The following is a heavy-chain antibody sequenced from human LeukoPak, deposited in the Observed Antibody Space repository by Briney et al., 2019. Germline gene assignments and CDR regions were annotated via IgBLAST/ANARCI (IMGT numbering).Heavy chain of an antibody. CDR3: ARAPRFLEWLSFDY. Sequence: GGSLRLSCAASGFTLSSYAMHWVRQAPGKGLEWVAVISYDGSNKYYADSVKGRFTISGDNSKNTLYLQMNSLRAEDTAVYYCARAPRFLEWLSFDYWGQGTLVTVSS. CDR1: GFTLSSYA. CDR2: ISYDGSNK. J-gene: IGHJ4*02. V-gene: IGHV3-30-3*01. D-gene: IGHD3-3*01.